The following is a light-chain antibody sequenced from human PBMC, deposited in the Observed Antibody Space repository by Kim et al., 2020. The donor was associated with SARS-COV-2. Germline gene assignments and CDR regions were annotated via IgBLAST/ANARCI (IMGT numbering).Light chain of an antibody. CDR1: QTIKIY. Sequence: DIQMTQSPSSLSASVGDRVTITCRASQTIKIYLNWYQQKPGKAPKLLIYGASSLQSGVPSRFSGSGSGTDFTLTITSLQPEDFATYYCKHSVSTPLTFGGGTKVDIK. CDR2: GAS. CDR3: KHSVSTPLT. J-gene: IGKJ4*01. V-gene: IGKV1-39*01.